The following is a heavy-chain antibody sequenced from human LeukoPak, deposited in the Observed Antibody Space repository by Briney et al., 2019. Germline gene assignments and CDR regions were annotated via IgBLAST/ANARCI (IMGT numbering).Heavy chain of an antibody. J-gene: IGHJ6*03. CDR2: ISVGSSTI. D-gene: IGHD2-2*01. V-gene: IGHV3-48*01. Sequence: GGSLRLSCAASGFNLRSYTMNWVRQAPGKGLEWVSYISVGSSTIYYADSVKGRFTISRDNAKNSLYLQMNSLRAEDTAVYYCARDDDTSKYYYYYMDVWGKGTTVTVSS. CDR1: GFNLRSYT. CDR3: ARDDDTSKYYYYYMDV.